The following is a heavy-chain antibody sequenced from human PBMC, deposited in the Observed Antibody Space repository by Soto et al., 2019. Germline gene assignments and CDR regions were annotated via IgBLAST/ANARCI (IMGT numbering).Heavy chain of an antibody. CDR3: ARTTSGWPRDHDFDI. CDR2: VYYSGST. V-gene: IGHV4-4*02. D-gene: IGHD6-19*01. Sequence: SETLSLPCAVSGGSITSSNWWTWVRQPPGKGLEWIGYVYYSGSTNYNPSLKSRVTISIDTSKNQFSLKLSSVTAADTAVYYCARTTSGWPRDHDFDIWGQGTMVTVSS. CDR1: GGSITSSNW. J-gene: IGHJ3*02.